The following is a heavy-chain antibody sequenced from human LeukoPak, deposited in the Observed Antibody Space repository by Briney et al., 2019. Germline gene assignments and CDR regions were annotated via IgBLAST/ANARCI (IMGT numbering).Heavy chain of an antibody. D-gene: IGHD3-10*01. V-gene: IGHV1-69*13. CDR2: IIPIFGTA. Sequence: ASVTVSCKASVGTFSSYAISWVRQGPRQGLEWMGGIIPIFGTANYAQKFQGRVTITADESTSTAYMELSSLRSEDTAVYYCARRVKAVRGVHDAFDIWGQGTMVTVSS. J-gene: IGHJ3*02. CDR1: VGTFSSYA. CDR3: ARRVKAVRGVHDAFDI.